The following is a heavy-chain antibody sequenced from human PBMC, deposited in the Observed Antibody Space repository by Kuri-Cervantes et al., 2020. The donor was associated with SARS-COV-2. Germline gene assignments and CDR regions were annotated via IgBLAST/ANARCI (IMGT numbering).Heavy chain of an antibody. CDR2: ISGSGAST. CDR1: GGSFSDYY. D-gene: IGHD1-26*01. V-gene: IGHV3-23*01. J-gene: IGHJ4*02. CDR3: TTDPASLGAYYFDY. Sequence: GESLKISCAVYGGSFSDYYWNWIRQPPGKGLEWVSAISGSGASTYYADSVKGRFTISRDNSKNTLYLQMNSLKTEDTAVYYCTTDPASLGAYYFDYWGQGTLVTVSS.